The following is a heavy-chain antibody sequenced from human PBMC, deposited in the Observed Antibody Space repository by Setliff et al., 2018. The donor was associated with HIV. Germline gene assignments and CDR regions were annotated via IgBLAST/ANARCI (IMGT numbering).Heavy chain of an antibody. D-gene: IGHD6-6*01. CDR2: IYSSGST. Sequence: SETLSLTCTVSGGSISSSNYYWSWIRQPAGKGLEWIGRIYSSGSTNYNPSLRGRVTMSVDTSKNQFSLKLSSVTAADTAVYYCASEAWTSYRSSSGYYYYYMDVWGKGTTVTV. V-gene: IGHV4-61*02. CDR3: ASEAWTSYRSSSGYYYYYMDV. CDR1: GGSISSSNYY. J-gene: IGHJ6*03.